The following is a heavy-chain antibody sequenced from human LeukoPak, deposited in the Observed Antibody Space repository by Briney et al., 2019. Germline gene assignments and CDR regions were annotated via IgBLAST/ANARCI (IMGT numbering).Heavy chain of an antibody. Sequence: PGGSLRLSCAASGFTFNDYALHWVRQAPGKGLEWVAVISYDGSNKYYADSVKGRFTISRDNSKNTLYLQMNSLRAEDTAVYYCGAIAVAGTLGLNAFDIWGQGTMVTVSS. CDR3: GAIAVAGTLGLNAFDI. J-gene: IGHJ3*02. D-gene: IGHD6-19*01. V-gene: IGHV3-30*04. CDR2: ISYDGSNK. CDR1: GFTFNDYA.